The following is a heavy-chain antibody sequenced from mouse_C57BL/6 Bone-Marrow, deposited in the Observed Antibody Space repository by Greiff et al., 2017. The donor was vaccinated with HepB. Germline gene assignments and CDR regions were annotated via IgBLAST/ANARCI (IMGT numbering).Heavy chain of an antibody. V-gene: IGHV5-4*01. CDR3: AREGTTVVYFDY. CDR2: ISDGGSYT. J-gene: IGHJ2*01. D-gene: IGHD1-1*01. CDR1: GFTFSSYA. Sequence: EVQVVESGGGLVKPGGSLKLSCAASGFTFSSYAMSWVRQTPEKRLEWVATISDGGSYTYYPDNVKGRFTISRDNAKNNLYLHMSHLKSEDTAMYYCAREGTTVVYFDYWGQGTTLTVSS.